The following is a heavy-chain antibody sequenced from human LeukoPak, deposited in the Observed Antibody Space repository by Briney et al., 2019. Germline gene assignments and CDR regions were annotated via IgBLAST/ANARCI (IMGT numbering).Heavy chain of an antibody. CDR1: GYTFTSYG. CDR3: ARAIWFGELLYGPDAFDI. Sequence: GASVKVSCKASGYTFTSYGISWVRQAPGQGLEWMGWISAYNGNTNYAQKLQGRVTMTTDTSTSTAYMELRSLRSDDTAVYYCARAIWFGELLYGPDAFDIWGQGTMVTVSS. V-gene: IGHV1-18*01. D-gene: IGHD3-10*01. J-gene: IGHJ3*02. CDR2: ISAYNGNT.